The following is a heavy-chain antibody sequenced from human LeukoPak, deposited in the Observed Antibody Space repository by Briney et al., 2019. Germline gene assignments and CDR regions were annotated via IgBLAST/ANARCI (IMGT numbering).Heavy chain of an antibody. CDR3: ARAPGFGFWSGYFDY. V-gene: IGHV3-30*03. J-gene: IGHJ4*02. CDR1: GFTFSSYG. D-gene: IGHD3-3*01. Sequence: GGSLRLSCAASGFTFSSYGMHWVRQAPGKGLEWVAVISYDGNNQYYADSVKGRFTISRDNAKNSLYLQMNSLRAEDTAVYYCARAPGFGFWSGYFDYWGQGTLVTVSS. CDR2: ISYDGNNQ.